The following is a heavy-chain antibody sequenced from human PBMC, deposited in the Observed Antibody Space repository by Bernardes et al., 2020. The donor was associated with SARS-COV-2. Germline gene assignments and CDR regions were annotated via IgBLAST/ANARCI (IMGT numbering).Heavy chain of an antibody. CDR1: GFSFSSYW. V-gene: IGHV3-74*01. D-gene: IGHD3-3*01. J-gene: IGHJ3*02. Sequence: GGSLRLSCAASGFSFSSYWMHWVRQAPGKGLVWVSRINTVGSSTIYADSVKGRFTISRHNAKNTLYLQMNSVRAEDTAVYYCARPHYDFWSGYSGAFDIWGQGTMVTVSS. CDR2: INTVGSST. CDR3: ARPHYDFWSGYSGAFDI.